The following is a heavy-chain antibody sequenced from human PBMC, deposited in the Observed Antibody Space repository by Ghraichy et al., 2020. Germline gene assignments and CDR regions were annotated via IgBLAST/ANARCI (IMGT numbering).Heavy chain of an antibody. CDR2: ISGSGGST. J-gene: IGHJ4*02. CDR1: GFTFSSYA. V-gene: IGHV3-23*01. CDR3: AKDSSRGIAARPGHFDY. Sequence: GGSLRLSCAASGFTFSSYAMSWVRQAPGKGLEWVSAISGSGGSTYYADSVKGRFTISRDNSKNTLYLQMNSLRAEDTAVYYCAKDSSRGIAARPGHFDYWGQGTLVTVSS. D-gene: IGHD6-6*01.